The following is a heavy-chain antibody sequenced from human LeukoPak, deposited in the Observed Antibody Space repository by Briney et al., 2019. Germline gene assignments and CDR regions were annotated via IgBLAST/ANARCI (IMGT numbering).Heavy chain of an antibody. CDR1: GFTFDDYG. Sequence: GGSLRLSCAASGFTFDDYGMSWVRQAPGKGLEWVSGINWNGGSTGYADSVKGRFTISRDNAKNSLYLQMNSLRAEDTAVYYCARDSPQCSGGYCYFVYWGQGTLVTVSS. J-gene: IGHJ4*02. D-gene: IGHD2-15*01. CDR2: INWNGGST. V-gene: IGHV3-20*04. CDR3: ARDSPQCSGGYCYFVY.